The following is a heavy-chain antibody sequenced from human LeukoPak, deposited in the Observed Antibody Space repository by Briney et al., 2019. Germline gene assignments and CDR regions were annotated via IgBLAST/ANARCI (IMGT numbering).Heavy chain of an antibody. J-gene: IGHJ5*02. D-gene: IGHD6-6*01. CDR3: AKELAEYSSRPNWFDP. CDR1: GFTFSSYG. V-gene: IGHV3-23*01. Sequence: SGGSLRLSCAASGFTFSSYGMSWVRQAPGKGLEWVSAISGSGGSTYYADSVKGRFTISRDNSKNTLYLQMNSLRAEDTAVYYCAKELAEYSSRPNWFDPWGQGTLVTVSS. CDR2: ISGSGGST.